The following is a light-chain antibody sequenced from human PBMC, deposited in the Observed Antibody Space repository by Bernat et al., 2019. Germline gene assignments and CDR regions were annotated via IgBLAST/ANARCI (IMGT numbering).Light chain of an antibody. J-gene: IGKJ4*01. CDR2: GAS. Sequence: EIVMTQSPATLSVSPGARATLSCRASQSVGSNLAWYQQKPGQAPRLLIYGASTRATGIPARFSGSGSGTEFTLTINSLHSEDFAVYYCQQYTDWPPLTFGGGTKVEVK. V-gene: IGKV3-15*01. CDR3: QQYTDWPPLT. CDR1: QSVGSN.